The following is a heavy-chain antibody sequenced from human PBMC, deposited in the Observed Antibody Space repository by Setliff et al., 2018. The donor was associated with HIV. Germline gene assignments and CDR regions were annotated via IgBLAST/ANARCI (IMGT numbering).Heavy chain of an antibody. J-gene: IGHJ4*02. V-gene: IGHV3-23*01. D-gene: IGHD2-15*01. CDR2: ITANGRDT. CDR3: AKAPLQYCSGVTCYSLDY. CDR1: GFTFSNYA. Sequence: GVLKISCAASGFTFSNYAMAWVRQAPGKRLDLVAVITANGRDTYHADFLQGRFTISRDNSKNMLYLQMNSLTAEDTAIYYCAKAPLQYCSGVTCYSLDYWGQGTLVTVSS.